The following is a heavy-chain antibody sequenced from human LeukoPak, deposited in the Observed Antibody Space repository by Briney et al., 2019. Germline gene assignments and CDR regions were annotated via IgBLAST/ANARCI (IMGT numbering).Heavy chain of an antibody. CDR1: GGSFSGYH. Sequence: SETLSLTCAVYGGSFSGYHWSWIRQPPGKGLEWIGKINRSGSTNYNPSLKSRVTISEDTSKNQFSLKLRSVTAADTAVYCCARPAGRPDSNYYMDVWGKGTTVTVSS. CDR2: INRSGST. CDR3: ARPAGRPDSNYYMDV. D-gene: IGHD6-6*01. J-gene: IGHJ6*03. V-gene: IGHV4-34*01.